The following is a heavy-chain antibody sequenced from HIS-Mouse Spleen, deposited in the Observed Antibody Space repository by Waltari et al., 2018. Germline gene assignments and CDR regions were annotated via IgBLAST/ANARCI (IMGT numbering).Heavy chain of an antibody. V-gene: IGHV4-34*01. Sequence: QVQLQQWGAGLLKPSEPLSLTCAVDGGSFSGYYWSRIRHPPGRGREGIGEIHRSGSTTSNPAQKSRVTISVDASRNQFSRKLSSVAAADTAVYYCARGRGITMIVVVTHDAFDIWGQGTMVTVSS. CDR2: IHRSGST. CDR1: GGSFSGYY. D-gene: IGHD3-22*01. CDR3: ARGRGITMIVVVTHDAFDI. J-gene: IGHJ3*02.